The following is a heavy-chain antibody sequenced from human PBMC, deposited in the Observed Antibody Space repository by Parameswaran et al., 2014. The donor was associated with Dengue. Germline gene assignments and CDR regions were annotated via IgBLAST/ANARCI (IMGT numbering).Heavy chain of an antibody. CDR3: AKDGGEVNFDY. Sequence: WIRQPPGKGLEWVAVISYDGSNKYYADSVKGRFTISRDNSKNTLYLQMNSLRAEDTAVYYCAKDGGEVNFDYWGQGTLVTVSS. V-gene: IGHV3-30*18. CDR2: ISYDGSNK. J-gene: IGHJ4*02. D-gene: IGHD4-23*01.